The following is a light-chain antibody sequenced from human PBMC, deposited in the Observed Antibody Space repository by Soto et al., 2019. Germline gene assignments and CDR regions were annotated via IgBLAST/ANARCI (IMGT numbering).Light chain of an antibody. CDR3: QQSYSTSWT. CDR2: AAS. Sequence: DIQMTQSPSSLSASVGDRVTITCRASQSISSYLNWYQQKPGKAPKLLIYAASSFQSGVPSRLSGSGSGTDLTLTISSLQPEDFATYYCQQSYSTSWTFGQGTKVEIK. CDR1: QSISSY. J-gene: IGKJ1*01. V-gene: IGKV1-39*01.